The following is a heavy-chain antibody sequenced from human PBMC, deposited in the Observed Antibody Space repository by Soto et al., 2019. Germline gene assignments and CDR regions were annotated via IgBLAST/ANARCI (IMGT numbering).Heavy chain of an antibody. J-gene: IGHJ4*02. Sequence: EVQLLESGGGLVQPGGSLRLSCAVSAFTFSSCAMTWVRQAPGKGLEWVSHISGGGHSTDYADSVKGRFTISRDNSKNTLYLQINSLRAEDTAVYYCAKDFYGSANYYSLSLDYWGQGTLVTVSS. CDR2: ISGGGHST. CDR3: AKDFYGSANYYSLSLDY. D-gene: IGHD3-10*01. V-gene: IGHV3-23*01. CDR1: AFTFSSCA.